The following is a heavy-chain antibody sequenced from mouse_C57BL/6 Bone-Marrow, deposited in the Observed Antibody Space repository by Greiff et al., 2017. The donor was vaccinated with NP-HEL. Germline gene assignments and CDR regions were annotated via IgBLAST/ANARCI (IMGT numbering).Heavy chain of an antibody. V-gene: IGHV5-4*01. CDR2: ISDGGSYT. Sequence: EVKLVESGGGLVKPGGSPKLSCAASGFTFSSYAMSWVRQTPEKRLEWVATISDGGSYTYYPDNVKGRFTISRDNAKNNLYLQMSHLKSEDTAMYYCARDRGAMDYWGQGTSVTVSS. CDR3: ARDRGAMDY. J-gene: IGHJ4*01. D-gene: IGHD3-3*01. CDR1: GFTFSSYA.